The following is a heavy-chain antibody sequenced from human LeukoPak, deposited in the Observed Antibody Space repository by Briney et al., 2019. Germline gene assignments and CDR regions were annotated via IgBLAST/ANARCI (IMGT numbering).Heavy chain of an antibody. V-gene: IGHV3-23*01. CDR1: GFTFSDYY. CDR3: AKDPSSYYYGSGSHSFDY. D-gene: IGHD3-10*01. CDR2: ISGNSGNS. J-gene: IGHJ4*02. Sequence: GGSLRLSCAASGFTFSDYYMSWIRQAPGKGPEWVSTISGNSGNSYYTDSVKGRFTISRDNSKNTLYLQMNSLRAEDTAVYYCAKDPSSYYYGSGSHSFDYWGQGTLVTVSS.